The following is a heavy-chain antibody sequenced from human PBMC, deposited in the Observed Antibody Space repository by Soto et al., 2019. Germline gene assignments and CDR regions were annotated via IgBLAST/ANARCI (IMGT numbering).Heavy chain of an antibody. J-gene: IGHJ4*02. CDR2: ISSSSSRI. CDR3: ASDPRRAAAGMDY. V-gene: IGHV3-48*04. Sequence: EVQLVESGGGLIQRGGSLRLSCAASGFSFNTYAMNWVRQAPGKGLEWISYISSSSSRIYYADSVQGRVTLSRDNAKNSLYLQMNRLRAEDTSVYYCASDPRRAAAGMDYWGQGTLVTVSS. CDR1: GFSFNTYA. D-gene: IGHD6-25*01.